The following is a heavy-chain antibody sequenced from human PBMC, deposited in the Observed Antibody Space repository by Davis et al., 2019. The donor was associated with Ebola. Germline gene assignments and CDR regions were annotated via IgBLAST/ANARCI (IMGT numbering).Heavy chain of an antibody. J-gene: IGHJ2*01. V-gene: IGHV1-69*04. D-gene: IGHD3-22*01. CDR3: ARDYYDSSDYPSNYFDL. Sequence: SVKVSCKASGGTFSSYAISWVRQAPGQGLEWMGMINPNDGRTIYAQKFQGRVTITEDKSTRTGYMELNSLRSEDTAVYYCARDYYDSSDYPSNYFDLWGRGTLVTVSS. CDR1: GGTFSSYA. CDR2: INPNDGRT.